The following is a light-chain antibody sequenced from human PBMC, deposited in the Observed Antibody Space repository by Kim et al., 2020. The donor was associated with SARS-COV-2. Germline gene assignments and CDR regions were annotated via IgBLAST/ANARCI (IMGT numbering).Light chain of an antibody. CDR2: DES. CDR3: QKGNTWPLS. Sequence: EILLTQSPATLSLSPGERATLSCRASQSVSTYLAWYQQKPGQSPRLLIYDESNRAPGIPARFSGGGSGTDLTLSISSLEPEDFAVYYCQKGNTWPLSFGGGTKVDIK. CDR1: QSVSTY. J-gene: IGKJ4*01. V-gene: IGKV3-11*01.